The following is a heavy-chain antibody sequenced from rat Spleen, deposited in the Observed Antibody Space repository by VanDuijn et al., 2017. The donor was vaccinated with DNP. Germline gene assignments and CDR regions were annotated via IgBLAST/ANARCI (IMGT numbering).Heavy chain of an antibody. CDR1: GFTFSDYN. D-gene: IGHD1-8*01. Sequence: EVQLVESGGGLVQPGRSLKLSCAASGFTFSDYNMAWVRQAPKKGLEWVATIIYDGSRTYYRDSVKGRFTISRDNAKSTLYLQMDSLRSEDTATYYCATLYGSYGASYYFDYWGQGTLVTVSS. CDR3: ATLYGSYGASYYFDY. CDR2: IIYDGSRT. V-gene: IGHV5S10*01. J-gene: IGHJ3*01.